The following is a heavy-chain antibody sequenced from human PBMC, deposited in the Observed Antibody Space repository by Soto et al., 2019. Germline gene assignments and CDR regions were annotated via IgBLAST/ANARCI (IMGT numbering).Heavy chain of an antibody. CDR1: GGAFSSYT. V-gene: IGHV1-69*02. CDR3: SRSRIYCGGDCYLNVWFDP. Sequence: SVKVSCKASGGAFSSYTISWVRQAPGQGLEWMGRIIPILGIANYAQKFQGRVTINADKSTSTAYMEMSSLRSEDTALYYCSRSRIYCGGDCYLNVWFDPWGQGTLVTVSS. CDR2: IIPILGIA. D-gene: IGHD2-21*02. J-gene: IGHJ5*02.